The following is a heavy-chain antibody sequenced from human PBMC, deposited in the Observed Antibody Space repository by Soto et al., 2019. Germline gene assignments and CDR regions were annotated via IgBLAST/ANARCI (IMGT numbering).Heavy chain of an antibody. J-gene: IGHJ6*02. CDR2: INHSGST. Sequence: SETLSLTCAVYGGSFSGYYWSWIRQPPGKGLEWMGEINHSGSTNYNPSLKSRVTISVDTSKNQFSLKLSSVTAADTAVYYCARGPSEAAITDIGAYYYGMDVWGQGTTVTVSS. CDR3: ARGPSEAAITDIGAYYYGMDV. CDR1: GGSFSGYY. V-gene: IGHV4-34*01. D-gene: IGHD3-16*01.